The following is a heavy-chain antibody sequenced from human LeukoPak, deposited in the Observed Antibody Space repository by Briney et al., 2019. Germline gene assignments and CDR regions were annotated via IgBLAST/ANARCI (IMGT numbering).Heavy chain of an antibody. CDR3: AHRRDSSGYQYRYWFAP. J-gene: IGHJ5*02. Sequence: SGPTLVNPTQTLTLTCTFSGFSLTTSGVGVGWIRQPPGKALEWLALINWDDQKVYSPSLQSRLSITEDTSKNQVVLTMTNVDPVDTATYYCAHRRDSSGYQYRYWFAPWGQGTLVTVSS. CDR1: GFSLTTSGVG. CDR2: INWDDQK. D-gene: IGHD3-22*01. V-gene: IGHV2-5*02.